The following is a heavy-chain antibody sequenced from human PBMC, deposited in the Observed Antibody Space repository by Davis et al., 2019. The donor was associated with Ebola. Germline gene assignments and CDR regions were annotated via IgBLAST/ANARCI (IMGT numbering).Heavy chain of an antibody. CDR1: GGSISSSSYY. Sequence: MPSETLSLTCTVFGGSISSSSYYWGWIRQPPGKGLEWIGSIYYSGSTYYNPSLKSRVTISVDTSKNQFSLKLSSVTAADTAVYYCARQFGVVIPSFDYWGQGTLVTVSS. J-gene: IGHJ4*02. D-gene: IGHD3-3*01. CDR2: IYYSGST. V-gene: IGHV4-39*01. CDR3: ARQFGVVIPSFDY.